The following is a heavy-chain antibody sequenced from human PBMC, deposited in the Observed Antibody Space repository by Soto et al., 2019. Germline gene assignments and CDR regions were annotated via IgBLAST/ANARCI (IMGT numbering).Heavy chain of an antibody. J-gene: IGHJ3*02. Sequence: QVQLVQSGAEVKKPGSSVKVSCKASGGTFSSYAISWVRQAPGQGLEWMGGIIPIFGTANYAQKFQGRVTSTADESTITAYMQLSSLRSEDTAVYYCARDHTPGSIGSAFDIWGQGTMVTVSS. D-gene: IGHD3-10*01. CDR1: GGTFSSYA. CDR3: ARDHTPGSIGSAFDI. CDR2: IIPIFGTA. V-gene: IGHV1-69*01.